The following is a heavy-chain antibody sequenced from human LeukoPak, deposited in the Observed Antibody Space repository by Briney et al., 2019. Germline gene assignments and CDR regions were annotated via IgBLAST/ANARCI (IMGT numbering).Heavy chain of an antibody. J-gene: IGHJ4*02. CDR1: GFTFSSYA. CDR3: AKVGRAESGTFDY. Sequence: GGSLRPSCAASGFTFSSYAMSWVRQAPGKGLEWVSAISGSGGSTYYADSVKGRFTISRDNSKNTLYLQMNGLRAEDTAVYYCAKVGRAESGTFDYWGQGTLVTVSS. V-gene: IGHV3-23*01. D-gene: IGHD1-26*01. CDR2: ISGSGGST.